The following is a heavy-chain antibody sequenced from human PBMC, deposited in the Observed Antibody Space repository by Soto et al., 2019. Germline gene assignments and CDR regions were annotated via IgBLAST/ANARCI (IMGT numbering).Heavy chain of an antibody. V-gene: IGHV1-69*06. CDR2: IIPIFGTA. CDR3: ARDVGSDYYGSGGTFDY. J-gene: IGHJ4*02. Sequence: SVKVSCKASGYTFTSCDINWVRQATGQGLEWMGGIIPIFGTANYAQKFQGRVTITADKSTSTAYMELSSLRSEDTAVYYCARDVGSDYYGSGGTFDYWGQGTLVTVSS. CDR1: GYTFTSCD. D-gene: IGHD3-10*01.